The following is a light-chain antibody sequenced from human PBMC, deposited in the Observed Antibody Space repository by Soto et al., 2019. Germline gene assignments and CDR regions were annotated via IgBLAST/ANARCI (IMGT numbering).Light chain of an antibody. J-gene: IGKJ2*01. V-gene: IGKV3-11*01. CDR3: QQRRDWPS. Sequence: EIVLTQSPATLSLSPGERATLSCRASQSVSRYLAWYQQKPDQAPRLLIYDASNRATGIPARFSGSGSGTDFALTISSLEPVDFAVYYCQQRRDWPSFGQGTKLEIK. CDR2: DAS. CDR1: QSVSRY.